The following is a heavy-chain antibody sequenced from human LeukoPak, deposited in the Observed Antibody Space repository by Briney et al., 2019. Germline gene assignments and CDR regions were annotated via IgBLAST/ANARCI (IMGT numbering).Heavy chain of an antibody. CDR1: GFTVSSNY. D-gene: IGHD4-17*01. V-gene: IGHV3-53*01. J-gene: IGHJ3*01. Sequence: GGSLRLSCAASGFTVSSNYMSWVRQAPGKGLEWVSVIYSGGSTYYADSVKGRFTISRDNSKNTLYLQMNSLRPEDTAMYYCAKDPNGDYIGAFDFWGQGTMVTVSS. CDR3: AKDPNGDYIGAFDF. CDR2: IYSGGST.